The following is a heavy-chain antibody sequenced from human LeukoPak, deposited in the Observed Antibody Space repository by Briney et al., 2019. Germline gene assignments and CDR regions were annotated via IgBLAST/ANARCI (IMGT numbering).Heavy chain of an antibody. CDR2: IYYTGGT. Sequence: SETLSLTCTVSSDSVSSGSYYWSWIRQPPGKGLEWIGYIYYTGGTNYSPSLKSRVAISVDTSKNQFSLKLSSVTAADTAVYYCARERLDSSTWYSTGMDVWGQGTTVTVSS. V-gene: IGHV4-61*01. J-gene: IGHJ6*02. CDR3: ARERLDSSTWYSTGMDV. CDR1: SDSVSSGSYY. D-gene: IGHD6-13*01.